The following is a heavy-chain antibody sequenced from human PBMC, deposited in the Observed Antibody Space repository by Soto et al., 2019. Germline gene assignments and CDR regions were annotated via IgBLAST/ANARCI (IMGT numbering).Heavy chain of an antibody. CDR1: GGSISNYY. Sequence: PSETLSLTWTVSGGSISNYYWSWIRQPPGKGLEWIGCIYYSGSTNYNPSLKSRVTISVDTSKNQFSLDLSSVTAADTAVYYCAREGSGFYFRSFDYWGQGTLVTV. D-gene: IGHD3-22*01. CDR3: AREGSGFYFRSFDY. CDR2: IYYSGST. V-gene: IGHV4-59*01. J-gene: IGHJ4*02.